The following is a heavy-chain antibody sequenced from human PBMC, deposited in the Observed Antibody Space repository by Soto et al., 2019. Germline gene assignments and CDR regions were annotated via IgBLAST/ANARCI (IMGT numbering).Heavy chain of an antibody. CDR3: VRTPSSHGGTFDI. J-gene: IGHJ3*02. CDR1: GASIRSSW. D-gene: IGHD3-16*01. V-gene: IGHV4-59*01. CDR2: VFYTGAGST. Sequence: QVQLQESGPGLVKTSETLSLTCTVSGASIRSSWWTWIRQPPGKTLEWIGYVFYTGAGSTNYNPSLKGRAVMSVDTSKNQFSLILTSVTAADTAVYYCVRTPSSHGGTFDIWGQGTMVTVSS.